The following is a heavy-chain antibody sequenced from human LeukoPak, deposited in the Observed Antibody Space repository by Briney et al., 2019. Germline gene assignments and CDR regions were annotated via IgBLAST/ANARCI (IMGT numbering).Heavy chain of an antibody. Sequence: SLRLSCAASGFTFDDYAMHWVRQAPGKGLEWVSGISWNSGSIGYADSVKGRFSISRDNAKNSLYLQMNSLRAEDTAVYYCARVMGRQQLGENDYWGQGTLVTVSS. D-gene: IGHD6-13*01. CDR1: GFTFDDYA. CDR3: ARVMGRQQLGENDY. J-gene: IGHJ4*02. CDR2: ISWNSGSI. V-gene: IGHV3-9*01.